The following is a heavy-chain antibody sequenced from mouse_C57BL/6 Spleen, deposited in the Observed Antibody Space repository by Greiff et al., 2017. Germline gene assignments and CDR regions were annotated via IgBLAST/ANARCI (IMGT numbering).Heavy chain of an antibody. D-gene: IGHD1-1*01. CDR3: TRYETTPHYFDY. CDR2: IYPGNSDT. Sequence: EVQLQQSGTVLARPGASVKMSCKTSGYTFTSYWMHWVKQRPGQGLEWIGAIYPGNSDTSYNQKFKGKAKLTAVTSASTAYMELSSLTNEDSAVYYCTRYETTPHYFDYWGQGTTLTVSS. V-gene: IGHV1-5*01. CDR1: GYTFTSYW. J-gene: IGHJ2*01.